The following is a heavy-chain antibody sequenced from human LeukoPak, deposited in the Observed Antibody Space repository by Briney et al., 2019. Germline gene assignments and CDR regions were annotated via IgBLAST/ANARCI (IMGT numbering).Heavy chain of an antibody. CDR3: ARLEYYYDSSGYRNWFDP. CDR1: GGSFSGYY. Sequence: PSETLSLTCAVYGGSFSGYYWSWIRQPPGKGLEWIGEINHSGSTNCNPSLKSRVTISVDTSKNQFSLKLSSVTAADTAVYYCARLEYYYDSSGYRNWFDPWGQGTLVTVSS. CDR2: INHSGST. J-gene: IGHJ5*02. V-gene: IGHV4-34*01. D-gene: IGHD3-22*01.